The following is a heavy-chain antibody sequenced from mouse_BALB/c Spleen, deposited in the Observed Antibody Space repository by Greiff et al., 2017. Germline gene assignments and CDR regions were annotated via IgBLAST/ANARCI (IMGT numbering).Heavy chain of an antibody. V-gene: IGHV5-15*02. D-gene: IGHD2-1*01. CDR1: GFTFSDYG. J-gene: IGHJ4*01. CDR3: ARGNYYYAMDY. Sequence: EVQVVESGGGLVQPGGSRKLSCAASGFTFSDYGMAWVRQAPGKGPEWVAFISNLAYSIYYADTVTGRCTISRENAKNTLYLEMSSLRSEDTAMYYCARGNYYYAMDYWGQGTSVTVSS. CDR2: ISNLAYSI.